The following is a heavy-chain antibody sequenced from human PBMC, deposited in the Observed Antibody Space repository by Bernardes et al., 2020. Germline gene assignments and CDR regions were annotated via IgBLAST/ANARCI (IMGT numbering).Heavy chain of an antibody. Sequence: SLRLSCAASGFTFSSYGMHWVRQAPGKGLEWVAVIWYDGSNKYYADSVKGRFTISRDNSKNTLYLQMNSLRAEDTAVYYCARDRGVTVPLFDYWGQGTLVTVSS. CDR2: IWYDGSNK. CDR1: GFTFSSYG. CDR3: ARDRGVTVPLFDY. D-gene: IGHD4-17*01. J-gene: IGHJ4*02. V-gene: IGHV3-33*08.